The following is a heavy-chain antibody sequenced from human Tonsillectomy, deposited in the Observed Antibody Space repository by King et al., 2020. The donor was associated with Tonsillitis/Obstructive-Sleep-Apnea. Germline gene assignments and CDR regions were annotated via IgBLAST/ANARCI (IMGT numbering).Heavy chain of an antibody. CDR3: ARPPGGFWSGYSRAPLGY. CDR2: INPSGVST. D-gene: IGHD3-3*01. CDR1: GYTFTSYY. J-gene: IGHJ4*02. Sequence: QLVQSGAEVKKPGASVKISCKASGYTFTSYYIHWVRQAPGQGLEWMGIINPSGVSTSYAQKFKGRVTMTRETSTSTGYMELSSLRSEDTAVYYCARPPGGFWSGYSRAPLGYWGQGTLVTVSS. V-gene: IGHV1-46*01.